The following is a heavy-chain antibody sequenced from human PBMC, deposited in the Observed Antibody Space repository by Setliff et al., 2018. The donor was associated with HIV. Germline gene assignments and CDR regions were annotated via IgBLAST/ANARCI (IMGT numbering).Heavy chain of an antibody. J-gene: IGHJ5*02. Sequence: SETLSLTCTVSGGSISNYYWSWIRQPAEKGLEWIGRIYSSGRTNYNPSLKSRVTMSLDTSKNQFSLRLTSVTAADTAVYYCARRIDDSGSFPDKNWFDTWGQGSLVTVSS. CDR3: ARRIDDSGSFPDKNWFDT. D-gene: IGHD3-10*01. V-gene: IGHV4-4*07. CDR1: GGSISNYY. CDR2: IYSSGRT.